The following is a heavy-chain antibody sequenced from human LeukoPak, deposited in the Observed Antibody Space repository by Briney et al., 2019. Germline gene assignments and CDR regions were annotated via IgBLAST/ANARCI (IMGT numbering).Heavy chain of an antibody. CDR1: GGFISTYY. V-gene: IGHV4-59*01. CDR3: ARDRYSYGF. D-gene: IGHD5-18*01. J-gene: IGHJ4*02. Sequence: SETLSLTCTVSGGFISTYYWSWIRQPPGKGLEWIGFISYSGSTYHNPSLKSRVTMSVDTSKNQFSLNLRSVTAADTAVYYCARDRYSYGFWGQGILVTVSS. CDR2: ISYSGST.